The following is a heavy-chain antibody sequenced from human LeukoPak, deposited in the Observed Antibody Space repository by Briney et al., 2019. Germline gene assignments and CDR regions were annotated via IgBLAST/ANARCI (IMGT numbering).Heavy chain of an antibody. Sequence: GGSLRLSCAASGFTFSSYSMNWVRQAPGKGLEWVSYISSSSSTIYYADSVKGRFTISRDNAKNSLYLQMNSLRAEDTAVYYCARENEYYYGSGSFYYYYYYMDVWGKGTTVTVSS. J-gene: IGHJ6*03. D-gene: IGHD3-10*01. CDR1: GFTFSSYS. CDR3: ARENEYYYGSGSFYYYYYYMDV. V-gene: IGHV3-48*01. CDR2: ISSSSSTI.